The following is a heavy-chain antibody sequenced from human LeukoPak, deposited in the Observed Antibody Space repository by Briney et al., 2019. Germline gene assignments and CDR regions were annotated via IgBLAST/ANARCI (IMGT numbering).Heavy chain of an antibody. CDR2: INPNSGDT. CDR1: GYTFTDHY. Sequence: ASVKVSCKASGYTFTDHYMHWVRQAPGQGLEWMGWINPNSGDTHYAQKFQGRVTMTRDTSISTAYMELSRLRSDDTAVYYCARALTGEFYYFDYWGQGTLVTVSS. J-gene: IGHJ4*02. V-gene: IGHV1-2*02. D-gene: IGHD7-27*01. CDR3: ARALTGEFYYFDY.